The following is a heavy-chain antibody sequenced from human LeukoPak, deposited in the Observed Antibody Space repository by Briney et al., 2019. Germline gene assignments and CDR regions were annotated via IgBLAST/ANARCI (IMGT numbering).Heavy chain of an antibody. CDR3: ARHRIGGNGVFDY. Sequence: PGGSLRLSCAASGFTFSDYYMSWIRQAPGKGLEWVSYISSSSSYTNYADSVKGRFTISRDNAKNSLYLQMNSLRAEDTAVYYCARHRIGGNGVFDYWGQGALVTVSS. D-gene: IGHD3-16*01. CDR2: ISSSSSYT. CDR1: GFTFSDYY. V-gene: IGHV3-11*03. J-gene: IGHJ4*02.